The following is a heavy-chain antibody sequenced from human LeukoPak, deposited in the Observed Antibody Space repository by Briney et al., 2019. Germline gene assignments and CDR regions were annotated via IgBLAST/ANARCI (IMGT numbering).Heavy chain of an antibody. J-gene: IGHJ4*02. Sequence: SETLSLTCTVSGGSVSSGNYYWSWSRQPPGKGLEWIGYIYYTGSTNYNPSLKSRVTISVDTSKNQFSLKLSSLTAADTAVYYCARAVYADYVGYWGQGTLVTVSS. V-gene: IGHV4-61*01. CDR1: GGSVSSGNYY. D-gene: IGHD3-16*01. CDR3: ARAVYADYVGY. CDR2: IYYTGST.